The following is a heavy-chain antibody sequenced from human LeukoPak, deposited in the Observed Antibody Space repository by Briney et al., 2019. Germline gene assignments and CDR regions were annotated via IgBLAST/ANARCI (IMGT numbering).Heavy chain of an antibody. J-gene: IGHJ4*02. CDR2: IYYSGST. Sequence: SETLSLTCTVSGDSISSGGYYWSWIRQHPGKGLEWIGYIYYSGSTYYNPSLKSRLTISVDTSKNQFSLTLSSVTAADTAVYYCAREGYCSDNNCYFLDYWGQGTLVTVSS. V-gene: IGHV4-31*03. CDR3: AREGYCSDNNCYFLDY. CDR1: GDSISSGGYY. D-gene: IGHD2-15*01.